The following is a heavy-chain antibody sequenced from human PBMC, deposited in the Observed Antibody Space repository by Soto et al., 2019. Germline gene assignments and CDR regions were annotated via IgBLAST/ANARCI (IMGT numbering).Heavy chain of an antibody. CDR2: ISGSGGST. D-gene: IGHD1-26*01. J-gene: IGHJ4*02. CDR3: ARRGSGSYYDY. CDR1: GFTFSSYA. V-gene: IGHV3-23*01. Sequence: EVQLLESGGGLVQPGGSLRLSCAASGFTFSSYAMRWVRQAPVKGLEWVSAISGSGGSTYYADSVKGRFTISRDNSMNTLYLQMNSLRSEATDVYYCARRGSGSYYDYWGQGTLVTVSS.